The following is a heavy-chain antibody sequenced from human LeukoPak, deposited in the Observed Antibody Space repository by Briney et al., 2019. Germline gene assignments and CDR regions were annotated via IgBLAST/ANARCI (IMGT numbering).Heavy chain of an antibody. CDR3: VRDPDALDY. V-gene: IGHV3-48*02. Sequence: PGGSLRLSCAASGFTFSGYSMNWVRQAPGKGLEWVSYIRSSGSPINYADSVKGRFTISRDNAKNSVYLQMNSLRDGDTAVYYCVRDPDALDYWGQGTLVTVSS. CDR1: GFTFSGYS. J-gene: IGHJ4*02. CDR2: IRSSGSPI.